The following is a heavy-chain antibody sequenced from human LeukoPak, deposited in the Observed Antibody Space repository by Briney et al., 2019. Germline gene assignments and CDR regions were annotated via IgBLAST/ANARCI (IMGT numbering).Heavy chain of an antibody. CDR1: GYSFTDYY. V-gene: IGHV1-2*06. J-gene: IGHJ4*02. D-gene: IGHD3-10*01. CDR2: INPKRGGT. CDR3: VLLWFGELWTKDY. Sequence: EASVKVSCKASGYSFTDYYMHWVRQAPGQGLEWMGRINPKRGGTNYAQKFQGRVTLTRDTSISTAHMELSRLTSDDTAVYYCVLLWFGELWTKDYWGQGTLVTVSS.